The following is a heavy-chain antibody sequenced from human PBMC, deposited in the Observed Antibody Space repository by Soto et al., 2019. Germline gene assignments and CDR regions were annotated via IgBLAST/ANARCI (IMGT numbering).Heavy chain of an antibody. V-gene: IGHV3-9*01. J-gene: IGHJ3*02. CDR2: ISWNSGSI. CDR1: GFTFDDYA. D-gene: IGHD3-3*01. CDR3: AKVLRFLEWLSYDAFDI. Sequence: GGSLRLSCAASGFTFDDYAMHWVRQAPGKGLEWVSGISWNSGSIGYADSVKGRFTISRDNAKNSLYLQMNSLRAEDTALYYCAKVLRFLEWLSYDAFDIWGQGTMVTVSS.